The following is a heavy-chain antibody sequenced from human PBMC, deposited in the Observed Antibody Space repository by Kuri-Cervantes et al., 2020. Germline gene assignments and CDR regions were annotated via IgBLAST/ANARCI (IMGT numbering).Heavy chain of an antibody. V-gene: IGHV3-23*01. J-gene: IGHJ4*02. CDR2: ISGSGDNT. Sequence: GESLKISCAVSGFTFRHYAMSWVRQAPGKGLKCVSGISGSGDNTYYADSVKGRFTISRDNSKNMLYLQMNSLRAEDTAVYYCAKGSGSTVGGNGFDYWGQGTLVTVSS. D-gene: IGHD1-26*01. CDR1: GFTFRHYA. CDR3: AKGSGSTVGGNGFDY.